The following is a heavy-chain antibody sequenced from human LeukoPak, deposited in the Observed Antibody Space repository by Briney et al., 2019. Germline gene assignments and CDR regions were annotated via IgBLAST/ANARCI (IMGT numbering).Heavy chain of an antibody. D-gene: IGHD6-13*01. V-gene: IGHV4-4*02. J-gene: IGHJ5*02. CDR1: GGSISSSNW. CDR3: ARDLRSSSFECNWFDP. Sequence: SETLSLTCAVSGGSISSSNWWSWVRQPPGKGLEWIGEIYHSGSTNYNPSLKSRVTISVDKSKNQFSLKLSSVTAADTAVYYCARDLRSSSFECNWFDPWGQGTLVTVSS. CDR2: IYHSGST.